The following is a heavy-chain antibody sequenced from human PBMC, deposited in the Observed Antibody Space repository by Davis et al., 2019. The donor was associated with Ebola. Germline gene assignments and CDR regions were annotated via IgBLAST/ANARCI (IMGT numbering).Heavy chain of an antibody. D-gene: IGHD2-21*02. J-gene: IGHJ4*02. CDR1: GGSISSYY. CDR3: AKCSVVVTAILFGPNSFDY. Sequence: SETLSLTCTVSGGSISSYYWSWIRQPPGKGLEWIGYIYYSGSTNYNPSLKSRVTISVDTSKNQFSLKLSSVTAADTAVYYCAKCSVVVTAILFGPNSFDYWGQGTLVTVSS. V-gene: IGHV4-59*01. CDR2: IYYSGST.